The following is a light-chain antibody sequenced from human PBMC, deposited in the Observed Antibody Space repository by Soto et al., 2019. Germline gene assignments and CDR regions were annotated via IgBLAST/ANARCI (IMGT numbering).Light chain of an antibody. J-gene: IGKJ4*01. CDR2: ATY. CDR1: QGLTSS. Sequence: DIQLTQSPSFLSASVGDRVTITCRASQGLTSSFAWYQQKPGKAPKLLIYATYILRSGVPSRFSGSGSGTEFTLTISSLQPEDFATYYCQQLNTYPVTFGGGTKVEIK. CDR3: QQLNTYPVT. V-gene: IGKV1-9*01.